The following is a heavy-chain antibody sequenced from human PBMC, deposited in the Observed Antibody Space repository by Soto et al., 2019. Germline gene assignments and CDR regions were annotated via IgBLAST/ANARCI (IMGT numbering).Heavy chain of an antibody. D-gene: IGHD6-13*01. V-gene: IGHV2-26*04. CDR2: IFSNDEK. CDR3: ASTYTTSWYWFDP. Sequence: QVTVKESGPVLVKPTETLTLTCTVSGFSLSNAGLGVSWIRQPPGKALEWLAHIFSNDEKSYSTSLKSRLTCSTHTSKSQVVLTMTNMDPVDTATYYCASTYTTSWYWFDPWGQGTLVTVSS. J-gene: IGHJ5*02. CDR1: GFSLSNAGLG.